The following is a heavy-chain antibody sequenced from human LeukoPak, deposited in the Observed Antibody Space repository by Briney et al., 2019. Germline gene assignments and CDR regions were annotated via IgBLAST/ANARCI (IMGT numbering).Heavy chain of an antibody. CDR2: ISWNSGSI. Sequence: PGGSLRLSCAASGFTFDDYAMHWVRQAPGKGLEWVSGISWNSGSIGYADSVKGRFTISRDNAKNSLHLQMNSLRAEDMALYYCAKDRYGDYAYSGFDYWGQGTLVTVSS. CDR1: GFTFDDYA. V-gene: IGHV3-9*03. J-gene: IGHJ4*02. D-gene: IGHD4-17*01. CDR3: AKDRYGDYAYSGFDY.